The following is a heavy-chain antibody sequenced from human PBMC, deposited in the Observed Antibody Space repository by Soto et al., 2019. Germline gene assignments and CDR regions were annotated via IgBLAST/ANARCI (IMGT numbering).Heavy chain of an antibody. J-gene: IGHJ4*02. CDR2: IIPIFGTA. CDR3: KRVLKGYDFDY. V-gene: IGHV1-69*13. Sequence: ASVKVSCKASGGTFSSYAISWVRQAPGQGLEWMGGIIPIFGTANYAQKFQGRVTITADESTSTAYMELSSLRSEDTAVYYCKRVLKGYDFDYWGQGTLVTVSS. CDR1: GGTFSSYA. D-gene: IGHD5-12*01.